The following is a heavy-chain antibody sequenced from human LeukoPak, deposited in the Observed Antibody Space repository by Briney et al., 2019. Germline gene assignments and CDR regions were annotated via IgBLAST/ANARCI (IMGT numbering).Heavy chain of an antibody. CDR1: GFTFSSYA. D-gene: IGHD3-22*01. CDR3: AKGGIAVIITTVPIDY. V-gene: IGHV3-30-3*01. CDR2: ISYDGSNK. Sequence: PGRSLRLSCAASGFTFSSYAMHWVRQAPGKGLEWVAVISYDGSNKYYADSVKGRFTISRDNSKNTLYLQMNSPRAEDTAVYYCAKGGIAVIITTVPIDYWGQGTLVTVST. J-gene: IGHJ4*02.